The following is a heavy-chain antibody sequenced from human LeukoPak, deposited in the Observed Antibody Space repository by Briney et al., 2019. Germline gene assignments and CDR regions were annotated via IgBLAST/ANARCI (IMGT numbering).Heavy chain of an antibody. D-gene: IGHD5-24*01. J-gene: IGHJ5*02. CDR1: GYSISSDYY. Sequence: PSETLSLTCAVSGYSISSDYYWGWIRQPPGKGLEWIGSIYHSGSTYYNPSLKSRVTISVDTSKNQFSLKLSSVTAADTAVYYCARQGREDIWFDPWGQGTLVTVSS. CDR3: ARQGREDIWFDP. V-gene: IGHV4-38-2*01. CDR2: IYHSGST.